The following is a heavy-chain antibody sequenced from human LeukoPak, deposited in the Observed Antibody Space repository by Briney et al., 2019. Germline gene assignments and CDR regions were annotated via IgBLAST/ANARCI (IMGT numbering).Heavy chain of an antibody. CDR2: IYYSGST. D-gene: IGHD2/OR15-2a*01. V-gene: IGHV4-59*08. J-gene: IGHJ4*02. CDR3: ARLTIYASGEDS. CDR1: GGSISSYY. Sequence: SSETLSLTCTVSGGSISSYYWSWIRQPPGKGLEWIGYIYYSGSTYYNPSLKSRVTISVDMSKNQFSLKLSSVTAADTAVYYCARLTIYASGEDSWGQGTLVTVSS.